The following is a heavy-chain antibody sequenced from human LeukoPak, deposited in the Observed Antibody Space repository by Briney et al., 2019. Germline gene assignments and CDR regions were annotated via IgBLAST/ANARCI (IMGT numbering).Heavy chain of an antibody. Sequence: GGSLRLSCEASGFTFSAYAMTWVRQAPGKGLEWVGRIRTKPNGYSTDYAASVKGRFTISRDDSKNSLYLQMNSLEIEDTAVYYCARGMDRGSQFDCWGQGTLVTVSS. CDR1: GFTFSAYA. V-gene: IGHV3-72*01. CDR2: IRTKPNGYST. D-gene: IGHD1-26*01. J-gene: IGHJ4*02. CDR3: ARGMDRGSQFDC.